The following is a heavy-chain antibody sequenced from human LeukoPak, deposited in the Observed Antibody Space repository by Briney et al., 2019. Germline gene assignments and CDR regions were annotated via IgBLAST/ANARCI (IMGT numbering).Heavy chain of an antibody. CDR3: ARVKEQWLVRYYYYYYMDV. Sequence: SETLSLTCAVYGGSFSGYYWSWIRQPPGKGLEWIGYIYYSGSTNYNPSLKSRVTISVDTSKNQFSLKLSSVTAADTAVYYCARVKEQWLVRYYYYYYMDVWGKGTTVTVSS. CDR1: GGSFSGYY. CDR2: IYYSGST. V-gene: IGHV4-59*01. J-gene: IGHJ6*03. D-gene: IGHD6-19*01.